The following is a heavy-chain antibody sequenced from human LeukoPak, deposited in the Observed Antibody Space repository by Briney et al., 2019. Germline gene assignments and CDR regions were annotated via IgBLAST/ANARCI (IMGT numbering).Heavy chain of an antibody. CDR3: ARVGTSSSGWQFDY. D-gene: IGHD6-19*01. Sequence: PGGSLRLSCAASGFTSSSYRMNWVRQAPGKGLEWVSSISSSSSYIYYADSVKGRFTISRDNAKNSLYLQMNSLRAEDTAVYYCARVGTSSSGWQFDYWGQGTLVTVSS. V-gene: IGHV3-21*01. CDR2: ISSSSSYI. CDR1: GFTSSSYR. J-gene: IGHJ4*02.